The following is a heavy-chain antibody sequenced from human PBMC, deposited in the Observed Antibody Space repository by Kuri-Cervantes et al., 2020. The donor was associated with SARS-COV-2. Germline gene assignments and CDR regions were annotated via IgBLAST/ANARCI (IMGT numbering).Heavy chain of an antibody. J-gene: IGHJ4*02. Sequence: SETLSLTCTVSGGSISSSSYYWSWIRQPPGKGLEWIGYIYYSGSTNYHPSLKSRVTISVDTSRNQFSLKLSSVTAADTAVYYCAREGGIDYWGQGTLVTVSS. V-gene: IGHV4-61*01. CDR1: GGSISSSSYY. D-gene: IGHD1-14*01. CDR2: IYYSGST. CDR3: AREGGIDY.